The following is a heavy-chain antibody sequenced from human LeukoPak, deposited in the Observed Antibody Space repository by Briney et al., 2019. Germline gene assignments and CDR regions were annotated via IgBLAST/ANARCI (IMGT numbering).Heavy chain of an antibody. CDR3: ARTDSSGWHNWFDP. V-gene: IGHV1-2*02. Sequence: ASVKVSCKASGGTFSRYAISRVRQAPGQGLEWMGWINPNSGGTNYAQKFQGRVTMTRDTSISTAYMELSRLRSDDTAVYYCARTDSSGWHNWFDPWGQGTLVTVSS. CDR1: GGTFSRYA. D-gene: IGHD6-19*01. CDR2: INPNSGGT. J-gene: IGHJ5*02.